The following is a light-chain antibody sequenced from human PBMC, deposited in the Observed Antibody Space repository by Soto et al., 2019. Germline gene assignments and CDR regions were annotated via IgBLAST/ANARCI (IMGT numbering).Light chain of an antibody. CDR2: DAS. CDR1: QSILSW. Sequence: DIQMTPSPSTLSASVVDRVTITCRASQSILSWLAWYQHKPGKAPKLLIYDASSLESGVPSRFSGSRSGTEFTLTISRLEPEDFAVYYCQQYGSSPPTFGQGTKVDIK. V-gene: IGKV1-5*01. CDR3: QQYGSSPPT. J-gene: IGKJ1*01.